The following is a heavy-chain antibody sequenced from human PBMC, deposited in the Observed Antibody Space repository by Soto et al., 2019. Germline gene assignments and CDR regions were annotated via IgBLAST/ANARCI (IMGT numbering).Heavy chain of an antibody. V-gene: IGHV4-59*08. CDR1: GGSISSYY. J-gene: IGHJ2*01. D-gene: IGHD4-17*01. Sequence: QVHLQESGPGLVKPSETLSLTCTVSGGSISSYYWSWIRQPPGKGLEWIGDVYYSGSTNSNPSLTSRVTISVDTSKNQYSLKLSSVTAADTAIYYCARQAYGDYDRYFDLWGRGTLVTVSS. CDR3: ARQAYGDYDRYFDL. CDR2: VYYSGST.